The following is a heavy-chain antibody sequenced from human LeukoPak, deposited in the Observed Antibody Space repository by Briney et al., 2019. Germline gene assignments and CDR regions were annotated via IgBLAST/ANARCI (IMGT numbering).Heavy chain of an antibody. Sequence: SGPTLVKPTQTLTLTCTFSGFSLRTSGVGVGWIRQPPGKALEWLALIYWDDDKRYSPSLKSRLTITKDTSKTQVVLTMTNVDPVDTATYYCAHLYQLASFDYWGQGTLVTVSS. CDR2: IYWDDDK. D-gene: IGHD2-2*01. J-gene: IGHJ4*02. V-gene: IGHV2-5*02. CDR3: AHLYQLASFDY. CDR1: GFSLRTSGVG.